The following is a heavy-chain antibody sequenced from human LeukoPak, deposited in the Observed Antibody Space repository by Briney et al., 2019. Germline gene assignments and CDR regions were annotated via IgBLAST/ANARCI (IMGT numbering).Heavy chain of an antibody. V-gene: IGHV1-8*01. CDR1: GYTFTSYD. CDR2: MNPDSGNT. Sequence: ASVKVSCKASGYTFTSYDINWVRQATGQGLEWMGWMNPDSGNTGYAQKFQGRVTMTRNTSISTAYMELSSLRSEDTAVYYCATDFHRLRGYSFDYWGQGTLVTVSS. CDR3: ATDFHRLRGYSFDY. J-gene: IGHJ4*02. D-gene: IGHD2/OR15-2a*01.